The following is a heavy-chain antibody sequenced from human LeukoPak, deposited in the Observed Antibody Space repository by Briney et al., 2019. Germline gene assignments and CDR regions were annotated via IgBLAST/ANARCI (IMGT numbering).Heavy chain of an antibody. V-gene: IGHV4-4*07. CDR3: ARDKADGYSYYFDY. J-gene: IGHJ4*02. CDR1: GGSISSY. CDR2: VYTSGTT. Sequence: PSETLSLTCTVSGGSISSYWSWIRQPAGKGLEWIGRVYTSGTTNYNPSLESRVTILVDTSKNQFSLRLSSVTAADTAVYYCARDKADGYSYYFDYWGQGTLVTVSS. D-gene: IGHD2-15*01.